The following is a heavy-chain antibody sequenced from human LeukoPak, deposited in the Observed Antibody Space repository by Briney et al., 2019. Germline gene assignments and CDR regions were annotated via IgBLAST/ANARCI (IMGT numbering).Heavy chain of an antibody. D-gene: IGHD3-3*01. Sequence: PSETLSLTCTVSGGSISSYYWRWIRQPPGKGLEWIGYIYYSGSTNYNPSLKSRVTISVDTSKNQFSLNLSSVTAADTAVYYCASSLRFLEWYAFDIWGQGTMVTVSS. CDR1: GGSISSYY. CDR2: IYYSGST. J-gene: IGHJ3*02. CDR3: ASSLRFLEWYAFDI. V-gene: IGHV4-59*01.